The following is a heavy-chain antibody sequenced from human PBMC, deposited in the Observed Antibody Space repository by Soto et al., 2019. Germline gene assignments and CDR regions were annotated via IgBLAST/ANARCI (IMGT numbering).Heavy chain of an antibody. Sequence: PTETLSLTCIVSGESISSSSYYWGWIRQRPGKGLEWIGSIYYSGRTYYNPSFKSRVTISIDTSKNQFSLKLSSVTATDTAVYSCARQRNTVVTQAYFDHWGQGALVTVSS. CDR3: ARQRNTVVTQAYFDH. D-gene: IGHD2-21*02. CDR2: IYYSGRT. V-gene: IGHV4-39*01. CDR1: GESISSSSYY. J-gene: IGHJ4*02.